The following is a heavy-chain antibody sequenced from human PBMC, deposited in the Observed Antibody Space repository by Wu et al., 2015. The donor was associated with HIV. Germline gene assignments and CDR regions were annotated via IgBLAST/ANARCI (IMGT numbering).Heavy chain of an antibody. D-gene: IGHD2-15*01. CDR3: TRVVAGGGYFYYYYGMDV. Sequence: VQLVQSGAEVKKPGASVKVSCKASGYTFTSYDINWVRQATGQGLEWMGWMNPKTGNTGYAQKFQGRVTMTRNTSITTAYMELSSLRSEDTAVYYCTRVVAGGGYFYYYYGMDVWGQGTTVTVSS. V-gene: IGHV1-8*01. J-gene: IGHJ6*02. CDR1: GYTFTSYD. CDR2: MNPKTGNT.